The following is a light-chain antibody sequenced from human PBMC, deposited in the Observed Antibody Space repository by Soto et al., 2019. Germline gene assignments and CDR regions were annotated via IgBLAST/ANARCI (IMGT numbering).Light chain of an antibody. CDR3: SSYTRTNTLV. V-gene: IGLV2-14*01. J-gene: IGLJ2*01. Sequence: QSALTQPASVSGSPGQSITISCTGSSSDVGGYNYVSWYQQYPGKAPKLVISDVTNRPSGVSNRFSGSKSDNTAFLTISGLQAEDEADYYCSSYTRTNTLVFGGGTQLTVL. CDR2: DVT. CDR1: SSDVGGYNY.